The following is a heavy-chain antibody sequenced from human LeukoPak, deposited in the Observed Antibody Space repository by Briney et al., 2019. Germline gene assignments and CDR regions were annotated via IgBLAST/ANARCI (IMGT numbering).Heavy chain of an antibody. J-gene: IGHJ4*02. V-gene: IGHV3-48*03. Sequence: GGSLRLSCAASGFTFSSYEMNWVRQAPGKGLEWVSYISSGSTIYYADSVKGRFTISRDNAKNSLYLQMNSLRADDTAVYYCAREAYWGQGTLVTVSS. CDR1: GFTFSSYE. CDR3: AREAY. CDR2: ISSGSTI.